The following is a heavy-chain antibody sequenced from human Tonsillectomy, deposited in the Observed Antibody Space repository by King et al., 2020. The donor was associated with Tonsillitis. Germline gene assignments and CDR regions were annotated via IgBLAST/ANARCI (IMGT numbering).Heavy chain of an antibody. J-gene: IGHJ4*02. CDR1: GFTFSSSA. V-gene: IGHV3-23*04. CDR2: MSGSGDST. CDR3: AGGRVGVPFDY. D-gene: IGHD1-26*01. Sequence: VQLVESGGGLVQPGGSLRLSCAVSGFTFSSSAMSWVRQAPGKGLEWVSTMSGSGDSTYYADSVKGRFTISRDNSKNTLYLQMNSLRAEDTAVYYCAGGRVGVPFDYWGQGTLVTVSS.